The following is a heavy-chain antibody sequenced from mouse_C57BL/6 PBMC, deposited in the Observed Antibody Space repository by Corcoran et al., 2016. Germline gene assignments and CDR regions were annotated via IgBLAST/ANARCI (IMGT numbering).Heavy chain of an antibody. CDR1: GYTFTDYY. Sequence: QVQLKQSGAELVRPGASVKLSCKASGYTFTDYYINWVKQRPGQGLGWIARIYPGSGNTYYNEKFKGKATLTAEKSSSTAYMQLSSLTSEDSAVDFCARCLLPNYDAMDYWGQGTSVTVSS. J-gene: IGHJ4*01. CDR2: IYPGSGNT. D-gene: IGHD2-10*01. V-gene: IGHV1-76*01. CDR3: ARCLLPNYDAMDY.